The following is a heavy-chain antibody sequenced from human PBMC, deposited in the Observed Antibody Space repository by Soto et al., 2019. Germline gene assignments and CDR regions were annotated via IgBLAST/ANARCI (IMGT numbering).Heavy chain of an antibody. Sequence: QVQLQQWGAGLLKPSETLSLTCAVYGGFVSSGSYYWSWIRQPPGKGLEWNGEMSHSGGTHFNPSLKRRVTISVDTSKNQFSLKMSSVTAADTALYYCARVERGTATTVVDAFDIWGPGTMVTVSS. J-gene: IGHJ3*02. V-gene: IGHV4-34*01. D-gene: IGHD1-1*01. CDR2: MSHSGGT. CDR1: GGFVSSGSYY. CDR3: ARVERGTATTVVDAFDI.